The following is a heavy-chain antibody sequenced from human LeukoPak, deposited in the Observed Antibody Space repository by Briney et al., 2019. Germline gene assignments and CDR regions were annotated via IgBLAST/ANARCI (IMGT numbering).Heavy chain of an antibody. CDR1: GFTFNDYH. CDR3: VRWSPSTVTYDY. CDR2: VSSSGIIK. D-gene: IGHD4-17*01. V-gene: IGHV3-11*04. Sequence: GGSLRLSCAASGFTFNDYHMSWIRQAPGKGLEWIAYVSSSGIIKYCPDSVKGRFTISRDNAKNSLSLQMNSLTAEDTAVYYCVRWSPSTVTYDYWGQGTLVTVSS. J-gene: IGHJ4*02.